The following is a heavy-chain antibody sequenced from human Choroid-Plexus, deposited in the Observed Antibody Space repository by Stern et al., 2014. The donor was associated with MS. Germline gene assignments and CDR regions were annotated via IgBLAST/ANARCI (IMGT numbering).Heavy chain of an antibody. Sequence: VQLVESGGGVVQPGRPLRLSCVASGFTFGSCAMHWVRQAPGKGLAWVAGVSDDGSNKYYADSVKGRFTISRDNSQNTLYMQMSSLRPEDTAVYYCAKDRQYLTYFFDHWGQGSLVTVSS. D-gene: IGHD2/OR15-2a*01. CDR1: GFTFGSCA. CDR2: VSDDGSNK. CDR3: AKDRQYLTYFFDH. V-gene: IGHV3-30*18. J-gene: IGHJ5*02.